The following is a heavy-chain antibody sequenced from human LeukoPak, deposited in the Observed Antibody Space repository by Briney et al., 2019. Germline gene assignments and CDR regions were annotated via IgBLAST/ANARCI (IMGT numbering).Heavy chain of an antibody. Sequence: GGSLRLSCAASGFTFTKYWMTWVRQAPGKGLEWVGNIKQDGSDKNYMDSVKGRFTISRDNTKNSVYLQMSSLRAEDTAVYYCAKWSHSWGGYFDYWGQGTLVIVSS. CDR3: AKWSHSWGGYFDY. CDR1: GFTFTKYW. V-gene: IGHV3-7*01. CDR2: IKQDGSDK. J-gene: IGHJ4*02. D-gene: IGHD6-13*01.